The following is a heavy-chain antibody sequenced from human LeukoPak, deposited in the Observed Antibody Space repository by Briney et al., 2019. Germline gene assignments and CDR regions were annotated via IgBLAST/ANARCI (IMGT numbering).Heavy chain of an antibody. Sequence: ASVKVSCKASGYTFTSYGISWVRQAPGQGLEWMGWISAYNGNTNYAQKLQGRVTMTTDTSTSTAYMELRSLRSDDTAVYYCARDIPLPLVYCSSTSCYAGFDYWGQGTLVTVSS. D-gene: IGHD2-2*01. CDR1: GYTFTSYG. CDR2: ISAYNGNT. J-gene: IGHJ4*02. CDR3: ARDIPLPLVYCSSTSCYAGFDY. V-gene: IGHV1-18*04.